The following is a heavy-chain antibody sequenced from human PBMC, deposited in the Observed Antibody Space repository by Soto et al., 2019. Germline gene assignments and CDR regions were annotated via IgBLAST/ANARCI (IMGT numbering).Heavy chain of an antibody. D-gene: IGHD3-3*01. CDR1: GGSISSSSYY. Sequence: LPETLSLTCTVSGGSISSSSYYWGWIRQPPGKGLEWIGSIYYSGSTYYNPSLKSRVTISVDTSKNQFSLKLSSVTAADTAVYYCARRSYLGPNFDYYDFWSGSPRALDYWGQGTLVTVSS. CDR2: IYYSGST. CDR3: ARRSYLGPNFDYYDFWSGSPRALDY. V-gene: IGHV4-39*01. J-gene: IGHJ4*02.